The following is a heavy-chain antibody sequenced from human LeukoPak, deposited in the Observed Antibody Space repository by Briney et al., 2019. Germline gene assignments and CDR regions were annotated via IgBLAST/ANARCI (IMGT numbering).Heavy chain of an antibody. CDR1: GGSISSSNW. CDR2: IYHSGST. V-gene: IGHV4-4*02. CDR3: ATYSGYAPGAFDY. D-gene: IGHD5-12*01. Sequence: PSGTLSLTCAVSGGSISSSNWWSWVRQPPGKGLEWIGVIYHSGSTNYNPSLKSRVTISVDKSKNQSSLKLSSVTAADTAVYYCATYSGYAPGAFDYWGQGTLVTVSS. J-gene: IGHJ4*02.